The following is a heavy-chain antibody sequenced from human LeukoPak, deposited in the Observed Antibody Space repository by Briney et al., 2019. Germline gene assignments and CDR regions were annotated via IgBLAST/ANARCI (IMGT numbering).Heavy chain of an antibody. CDR2: INPGDSDT. D-gene: IGHD3-3*01. J-gene: IGHJ4*02. CDR3: ARRFAAVPSRYSDY. CDR1: GYSFTSYW. Sequence: GESLKISCKGSGYSFTSYWIGWVRQMPGKGLEWMAIINPGDSDTRYSPSFQGQVTISADKSIATAYLQWSSLKASDTAMYYCARRFAAVPSRYSDYWGQGTLVTVSS. V-gene: IGHV5-51*01.